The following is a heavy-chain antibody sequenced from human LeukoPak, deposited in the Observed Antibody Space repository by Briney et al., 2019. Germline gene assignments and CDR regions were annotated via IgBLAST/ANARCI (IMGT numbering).Heavy chain of an antibody. CDR2: ISNIGDNI. D-gene: IGHD6-13*01. V-gene: IGHV3-48*03. CDR3: AKDATAVVGTVYMDV. Sequence: PWGSLRLPCAASGFPFSNYEMDWVRQAPGKGLEWISHISNIGDNIHYADSVEGRLTISRDNAKNSLYLQMNSLRAEDTAVYYCAKDATAVVGTVYMDVWGKGTTVTISS. CDR1: GFPFSNYE. J-gene: IGHJ6*03.